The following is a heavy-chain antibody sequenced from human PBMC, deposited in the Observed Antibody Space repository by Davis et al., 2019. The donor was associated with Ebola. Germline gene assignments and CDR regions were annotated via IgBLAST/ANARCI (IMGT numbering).Heavy chain of an antibody. Sequence: PGGPLRPSGLPPGFPSRSYEMNWARQAPGTGLERVSYISSSGRATYYADSVKGRFTISRDNAKNSLDLQMNSLRAEDTAAYYCARGSGYIEDSSFDSWGQGILVTVSS. CDR2: ISSSGRAT. CDR3: ARGSGYIEDSSFDS. D-gene: IGHD6-13*01. J-gene: IGHJ4*02. CDR1: GFPSRSYE. V-gene: IGHV3-48*03.